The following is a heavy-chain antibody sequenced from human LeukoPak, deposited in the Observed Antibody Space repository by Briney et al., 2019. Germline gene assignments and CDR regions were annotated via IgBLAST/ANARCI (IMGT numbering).Heavy chain of an antibody. J-gene: IGHJ6*02. CDR2: ISAYNGNT. Sequence: ASVKVSCKASGYTSTSYGISWVRQAPGQGLEWLGWISAYNGNTNYAQKLQGRVTMTTDTSTSTAYMELRSLRSDDTAVYYCARARIVGATNYYYGMDVWGQGTTVTVSS. D-gene: IGHD1-26*01. CDR1: GYTSTSYG. V-gene: IGHV1-18*01. CDR3: ARARIVGATNYYYGMDV.